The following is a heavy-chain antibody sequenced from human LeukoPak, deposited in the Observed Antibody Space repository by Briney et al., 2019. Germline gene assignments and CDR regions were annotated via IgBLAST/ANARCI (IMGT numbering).Heavy chain of an antibody. J-gene: IGHJ6*02. CDR3: AKDIGTGGDNYYYGMDV. CDR1: GFTFDDYA. V-gene: IGHV3-9*01. CDR2: ISWNSGSK. Sequence: PGGSLRLSCAVSGFTFDDYAMHWVRQAPGKGREWVSGISWNSGSKGYAGSVKGRFTISRDNAKNSLYLQMNSLRAEDTALYYCAKDIGTGGDNYYYGMDVWGQGTTVTVSS. D-gene: IGHD4-17*01.